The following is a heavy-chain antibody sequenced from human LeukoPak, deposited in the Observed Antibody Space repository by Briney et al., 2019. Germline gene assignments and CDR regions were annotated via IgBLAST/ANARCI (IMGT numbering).Heavy chain of an antibody. CDR1: GFTFSSYA. J-gene: IGHJ4*02. CDR2: ISDMGTTT. V-gene: IGHV3-23*01. D-gene: IGHD2-15*01. Sequence: HRRGSLRLSFAASGFTFSSYAMSWVRQAPGKGLGWVSGISDMGTTTYYANSVKGRFPSSRDKSKNTLYLQTNSLRAKDTAVYYCAKGGYCSGGTCYSPTADYWGQGTLVTVSS. CDR3: AKGGYCSGGTCYSPTADY.